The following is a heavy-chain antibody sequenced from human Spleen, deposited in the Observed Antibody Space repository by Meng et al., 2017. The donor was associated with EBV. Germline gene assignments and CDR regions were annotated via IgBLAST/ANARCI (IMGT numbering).Heavy chain of an antibody. CDR1: GFRFSRYW. D-gene: IGHD6-25*01. Sequence: EVQLVGSGGALFQPGGSLRLSCVASGFRFSRYWMHWVRQAPGKGLVWVSRTNEDGRTTDYADSVKGRFTISRDNTKNILYLQMDSLRAEDTALYFCSRDLAGSDDDWGQGTLVTVSS. CDR2: TNEDGRTT. V-gene: IGHV3-74*01. CDR3: SRDLAGSDDD. J-gene: IGHJ4*02.